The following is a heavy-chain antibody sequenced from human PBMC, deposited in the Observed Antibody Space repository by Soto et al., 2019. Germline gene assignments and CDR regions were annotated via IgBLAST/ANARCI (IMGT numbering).Heavy chain of an antibody. Sequence: AVDGGKSIGYYGSWISKKPGKGLEWIGEINHSGTINFNPSLKSRLTISLDTSKKHFSLKLSSVTDADTAAYYCARADRTLVTSYSLDVWVQGTTVPVS. V-gene: IGHV4-34*01. CDR1: GGKSIGYY. CDR3: ARADRTLVTSYSLDV. D-gene: IGHD2-21*02. J-gene: IGHJ6*02. CDR2: INHSGTI.